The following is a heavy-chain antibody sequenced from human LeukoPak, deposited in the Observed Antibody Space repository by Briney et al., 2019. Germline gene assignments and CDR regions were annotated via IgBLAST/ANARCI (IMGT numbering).Heavy chain of an antibody. CDR1: GGSVSRGDYY. D-gene: IGHD2-15*01. V-gene: IGHV4-30-4*08. CDR3: AGRPCSGGSCYPWFDP. CDR2: IYYSGGT. J-gene: IGHJ5*02. Sequence: SETLSLTCTVSGGSVSRGDYYWSWIRQPPGKGLEWIGYIYYSGGTFFNPSLKSRVTISVDTSKNQFSLKLSSVTAADTAVYYRAGRPCSGGSCYPWFDPWGHGTLVTVSS.